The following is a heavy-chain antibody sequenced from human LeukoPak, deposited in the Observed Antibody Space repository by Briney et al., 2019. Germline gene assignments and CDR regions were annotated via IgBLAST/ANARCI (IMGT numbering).Heavy chain of an antibody. D-gene: IGHD6-13*01. V-gene: IGHV4-34*01. J-gene: IGHJ2*01. CDR1: GGSFSGYY. CDR2: ISHSGST. CDR3: ARGIAAAGYYWYFDL. Sequence: SETLSLTCAVYGGSFSGYYWSWIRQPPGKGLEWIGEISHSGSTNYNPSLKSRVTISVDTSKNQFSLKLSSVTAADTAVYYCARGIAAAGYYWYFDLWGRGTLVTVSS.